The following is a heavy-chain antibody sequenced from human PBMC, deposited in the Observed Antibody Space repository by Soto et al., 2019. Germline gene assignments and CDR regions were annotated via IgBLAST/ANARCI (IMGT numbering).Heavy chain of an antibody. Sequence: SVKVSCKASGGTFSSYAMSWVRQAPGQGLEWMGGIIPIFGTANYAQKFQGRVTITADESTSTAYMELSSLRSEDTAVYYCARDLTSYCGGDCHEDDAFDLWGQGKM. J-gene: IGHJ3*01. CDR3: ARDLTSYCGGDCHEDDAFDL. V-gene: IGHV1-69*13. CDR2: IIPIFGTA. D-gene: IGHD2-21*02. CDR1: GGTFSSYA.